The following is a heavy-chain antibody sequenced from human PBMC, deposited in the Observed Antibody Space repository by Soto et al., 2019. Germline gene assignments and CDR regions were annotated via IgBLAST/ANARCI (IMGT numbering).Heavy chain of an antibody. D-gene: IGHD1-1*01. CDR1: GYTFTSYY. J-gene: IGHJ6*02. Sequence: APVKVSCKASGYTFTSYYMHWVRQAPAQGLEWMGILNPSGGSTSYAQKFQVRVTMTRDTSTSTVYMDLSSLRSEETAVYYCARILDKGTTGTSGSGMDVWG. V-gene: IGHV1-46*01. CDR3: ARILDKGTTGTSGSGMDV. CDR2: LNPSGGST.